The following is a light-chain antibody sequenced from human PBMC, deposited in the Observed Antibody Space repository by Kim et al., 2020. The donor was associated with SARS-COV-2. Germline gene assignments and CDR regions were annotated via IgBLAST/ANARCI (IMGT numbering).Light chain of an antibody. J-gene: IGKJ1*01. CDR2: DAS. CDR3: QQYGASPQT. CDR1: QSVGGSY. V-gene: IGKV3-20*01. Sequence: PGERATLSCRASQSVGGSYSAWYQQKPGQAPRLLIYDASSRAIGVPDRFSGSGSGTDFTLTISRLEPEEFAVYYCQQYGASPQTFGQGTKV.